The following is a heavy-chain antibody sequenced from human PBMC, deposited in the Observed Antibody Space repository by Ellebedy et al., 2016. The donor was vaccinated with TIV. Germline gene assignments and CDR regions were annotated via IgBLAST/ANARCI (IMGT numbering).Heavy chain of an antibody. CDR3: AQGRTTGTWEYYYYYGMDV. CDR2: INPNSGGT. J-gene: IGHJ6*02. CDR1: GYTFTGYY. D-gene: IGHD1-1*01. Sequence: ASVKVSCKASGYTFTGYYMHWVRQAPGQGLEWRGWINPNSGGTNYAQKFQGRVTMTRDTSISTAYMELSRLRSDDTAVYYCAQGRTTGTWEYYYYYGMDVWGQGTTVTVSS. V-gene: IGHV1-2*02.